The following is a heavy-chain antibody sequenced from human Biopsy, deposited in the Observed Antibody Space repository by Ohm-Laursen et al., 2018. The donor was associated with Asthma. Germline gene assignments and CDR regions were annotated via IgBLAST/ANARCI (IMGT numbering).Heavy chain of an antibody. CDR3: AKAKRYFDWYWFDP. V-gene: IGHV3-23*01. CDR1: GFTFGSYA. Sequence: SLRLSCAASGFTFGSYAMSWVRQAPGKGLEWVSAISGSGGSTYYADSVKGRFTISRDNSKNTLYLQMNSLRAEDTAVYYCAKAKRYFDWYWFDPWGQGTLVTVSS. J-gene: IGHJ5*02. D-gene: IGHD3-9*01. CDR2: ISGSGGST.